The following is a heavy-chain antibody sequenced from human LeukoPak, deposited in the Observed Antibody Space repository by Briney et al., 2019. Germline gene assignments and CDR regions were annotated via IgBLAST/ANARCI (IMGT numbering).Heavy chain of an antibody. D-gene: IGHD5-18*01. J-gene: IGHJ4*02. CDR3: ARGPDKATKYYFDY. Sequence: GGSLRLSCAASGFTVSSNYMSWVRQAPGEGLEWVSVLFSGYSTYYADSVKGRFTISRDNSKNTLYLQMNSLRAEDTAVYFCARGPDKATKYYFDYWGQGTPVTVSS. CDR1: GFTVSSNY. CDR2: LFSGYST. V-gene: IGHV3-66*01.